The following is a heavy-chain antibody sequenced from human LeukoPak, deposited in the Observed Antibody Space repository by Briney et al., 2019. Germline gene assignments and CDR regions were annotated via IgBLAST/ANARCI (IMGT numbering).Heavy chain of an antibody. Sequence: PGGSLRLSCEASGFTFSRYWMHWVRHAPGQGLVWVSRIKSDGKTNYADSVKGRFTISRDNAKNTVSLQMNSLRADDTGVYYCARAPSEVGGYYPEYFRHWGQGTLVTVSS. V-gene: IGHV3-74*01. D-gene: IGHD3-3*01. CDR2: IKSDGKT. CDR3: ARAPSEVGGYYPEYFRH. CDR1: GFTFSRYW. J-gene: IGHJ1*01.